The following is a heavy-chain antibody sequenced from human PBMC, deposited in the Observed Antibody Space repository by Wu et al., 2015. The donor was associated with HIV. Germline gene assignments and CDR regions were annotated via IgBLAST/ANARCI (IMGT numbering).Heavy chain of an antibody. D-gene: IGHD6-19*01. CDR3: AREPGIGVAGAGWYFDY. CDR1: GYTFSDYG. CDR2: TSPYNGKT. J-gene: IGHJ4*02. Sequence: QVQLVQSGAEMKKPGASVKVSCKASGYTFSDYGISWVRQAPGQGLEWMAWTSPYNGKTNYAKKFQGRVTMTTDTSTSTSTAYLEVKSLRSDDTAVYFCAREPGIGVAGAGWYFDYWGQGTLVTVSS. V-gene: IGHV1-18*01.